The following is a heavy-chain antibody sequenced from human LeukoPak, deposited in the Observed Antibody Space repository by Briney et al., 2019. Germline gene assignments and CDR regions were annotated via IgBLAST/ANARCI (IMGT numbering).Heavy chain of an antibody. CDR2: IWDTEIT. CDR1: GGSIRSYF. D-gene: IGHD5-12*01. V-gene: IGHV4-59*01. CDR3: ARGLVLATDDAFDI. J-gene: IGHJ3*02. Sequence: KPSETLSLTCTVSGGSIRSYFWSWLRQPPGKGLEWIGYIWDTEITDYSPSLKSRVTISLDTSKNHFSLKLRSVTAADTALYFCARGLVLATDDAFDIWGQGTLVTVSS.